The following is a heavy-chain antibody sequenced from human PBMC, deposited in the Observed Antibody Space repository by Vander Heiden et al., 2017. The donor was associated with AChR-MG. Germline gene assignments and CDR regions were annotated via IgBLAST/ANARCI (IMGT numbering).Heavy chain of an antibody. CDR3: AKGGGTVQGYYYGMDV. V-gene: IGHV3-23*01. D-gene: IGHD1-7*01. CDR1: RFTFSDYS. J-gene: IGHJ6*02. Sequence: EVQLLESGGGLVQPGGALRLSCAASRFTFSDYSMSWVRQAPGKGLEWVSCISPSGDSTYYADSVKGRFSLSRDNSKKALYLQINSLRAEDTAVYYCAKGGGTVQGYYYGMDVWGQGTRVTVSS. CDR2: ISPSGDST.